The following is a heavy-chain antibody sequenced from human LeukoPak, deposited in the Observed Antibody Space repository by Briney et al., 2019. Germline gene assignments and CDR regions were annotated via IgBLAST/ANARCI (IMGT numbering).Heavy chain of an antibody. D-gene: IGHD6-13*01. J-gene: IGHJ4*02. CDR3: ARVGRSSSWRFDY. V-gene: IGHV1-69*13. CDR1: GGTFSSYA. Sequence: ASVKVSCKASGGTFSSYAISWVRQAPGQGLEWMGGIIPIFGTANYAQKFLGRVTITADESTGTAYMELSSLRSEDTAVYYCARVGRSSSWRFDYWGQGTLVTVSS. CDR2: IIPIFGTA.